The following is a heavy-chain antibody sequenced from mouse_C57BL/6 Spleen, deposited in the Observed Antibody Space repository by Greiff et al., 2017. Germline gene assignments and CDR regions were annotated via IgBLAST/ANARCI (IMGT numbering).Heavy chain of an antibody. D-gene: IGHD2-4*01. V-gene: IGHV1-80*01. Sequence: QVQLQQSGAELVKPGASVKISCKASGYAFSSYWMNWVKQRPGKGLEWIGQIYPGDGDTNYNGKFKGKATLTADKSSSTAYMQLSSLTSEDSAVYFCARREYDYDGGFADWGQGTLVTVSA. CDR1: GYAFSSYW. CDR2: IYPGDGDT. CDR3: ARREYDYDGGFAD. J-gene: IGHJ3*01.